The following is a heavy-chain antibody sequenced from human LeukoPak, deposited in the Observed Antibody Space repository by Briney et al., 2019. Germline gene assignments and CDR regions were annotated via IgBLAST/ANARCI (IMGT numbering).Heavy chain of an antibody. J-gene: IGHJ5*02. V-gene: IGHV3-30*18. CDR3: AKESYSGSYYGHWFDP. D-gene: IGHD1-26*01. CDR1: GFTFSSYG. CDR2: ISYDGSNK. Sequence: GRSLRLSCAASGFTFSSYGMHWVRQAPGKGLEWVAVISYDGSNKYYADSVKGRFTISRDNSKNTLYLQMNSLRAEDTAVYYCAKESYSGSYYGHWFDPWGQGTLVTVS.